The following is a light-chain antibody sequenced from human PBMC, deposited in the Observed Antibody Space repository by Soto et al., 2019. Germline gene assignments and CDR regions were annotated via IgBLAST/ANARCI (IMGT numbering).Light chain of an antibody. CDR1: QSVSSSY. CDR2: GAS. CDR3: QQYGSSSLT. V-gene: IGKV3-20*01. J-gene: IGKJ4*01. Sequence: EIVLTQSPGTLSLSPGERATLSCRASQSVSSSYLAWDQQKPGQAPRLRIYGASSRATGIPDRFSGSGSGTDFTLTISRLEPEDFAVYYCQQYGSSSLTFGGGTKVEIK.